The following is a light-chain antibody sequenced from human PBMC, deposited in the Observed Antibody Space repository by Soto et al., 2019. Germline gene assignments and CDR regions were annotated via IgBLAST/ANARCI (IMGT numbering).Light chain of an antibody. CDR2: GA. CDR3: QQYNNWPPPYT. Sequence: EIVMTQSPATLSVSPGERATLSCRASQSVSSNLAWYQQKPGQAPRLLIYGASRATGIPARFSGSGSGTEFTLTISSLQSEDFAVYYCQQYNNWPPPYTFGQGTKLEIK. V-gene: IGKV3-15*01. J-gene: IGKJ2*01. CDR1: QSVSSN.